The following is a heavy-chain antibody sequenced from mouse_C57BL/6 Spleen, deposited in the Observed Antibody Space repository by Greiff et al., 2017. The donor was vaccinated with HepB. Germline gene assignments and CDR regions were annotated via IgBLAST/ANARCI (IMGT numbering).Heavy chain of an antibody. J-gene: IGHJ4*01. CDR1: GYAFSSYW. CDR2: IYPGDGDT. Sequence: QVQLQQSGAELVKPGASVKISCKASGYAFSSYWMNWVKQRPGKGLEWIGQIYPGDGDTNYNGKFKGKATLTADKSSSTAYMQLSSLTSEDSAVYFCARSWYDPSMDYWGQGTSVTVSS. V-gene: IGHV1-80*01. D-gene: IGHD1-1*02. CDR3: ARSWYDPSMDY.